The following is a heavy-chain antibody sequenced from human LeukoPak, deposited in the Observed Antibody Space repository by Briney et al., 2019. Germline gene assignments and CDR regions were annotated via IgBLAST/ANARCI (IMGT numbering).Heavy chain of an antibody. Sequence: PGGSLRLSCAASAFNFDTYWMSWVRQAPGKGLEWVANIKKDGSEKYYVDSVKGRFTISRDNAKTSLYLQMNSLRAEDTAVYYCARDLSGVTGYTYGRGIDYWGQGTLVTVSS. V-gene: IGHV3-7*01. CDR3: ARDLSGVTGYTYGRGIDY. D-gene: IGHD5-18*01. CDR1: AFNFDTYW. CDR2: IKKDGSEK. J-gene: IGHJ4*02.